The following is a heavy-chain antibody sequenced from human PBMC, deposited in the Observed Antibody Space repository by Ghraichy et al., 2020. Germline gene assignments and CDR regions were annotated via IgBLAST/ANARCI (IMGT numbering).Heavy chain of an antibody. CDR2: IYYSGST. D-gene: IGHD3-22*01. V-gene: IGHV4-39*01. CDR1: GGSISSSSYY. J-gene: IGHJ5*02. Sequence: ESLNISCTVSGGSISSSSYYWGWIRQPPGKGLEWIGSIYYSGSTYYNPSLKSRVTISVDTSKNQFSLKLSSVTAADTAVYYCARQYDSSGYYYPAYNWFDPWGQGTLVTVSS. CDR3: ARQYDSSGYYYPAYNWFDP.